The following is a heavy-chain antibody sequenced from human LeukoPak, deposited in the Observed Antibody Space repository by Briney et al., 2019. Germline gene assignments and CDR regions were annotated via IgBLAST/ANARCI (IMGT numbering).Heavy chain of an antibody. CDR1: GFTFSAYG. CDR3: AKDRSIAAAGPFDY. J-gene: IGHJ4*02. D-gene: IGHD6-13*01. Sequence: GGSLRLSCAASGFTFSAYGMSWVRQSPRKGLEWVSAISGSGGSTYYADSVKGRFTISRDNSKNTLYLQMNSLRAEDTAVYYCAKDRSIAAAGPFDYWGQGTLVTVSS. CDR2: ISGSGGST. V-gene: IGHV3-23*01.